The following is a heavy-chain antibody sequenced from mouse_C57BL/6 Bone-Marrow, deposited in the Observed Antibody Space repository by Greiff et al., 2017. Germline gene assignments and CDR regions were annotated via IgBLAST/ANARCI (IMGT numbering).Heavy chain of an antibody. CDR3: AINDYYDDYTMDY. J-gene: IGHJ4*01. Sequence: VQLQQPGAELVKPGASVKLSCKASGYTFTNYWMHWVKQRPGQGLEWIGVIHPNGGSPDYNEKFKSEATLSVDKSSRTAYMQLSSLPSEDPAVYYCAINDYYDDYTMDYWGQGTSVTVSS. V-gene: IGHV1-64*01. D-gene: IGHD2-4*01. CDR1: GYTFTNYW. CDR2: IHPNGGSP.